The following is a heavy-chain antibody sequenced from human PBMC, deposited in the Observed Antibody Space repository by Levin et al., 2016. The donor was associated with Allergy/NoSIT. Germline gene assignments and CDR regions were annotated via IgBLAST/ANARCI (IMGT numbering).Heavy chain of an antibody. CDR3: ASPSGYDSLCFDY. Sequence: GGSLRLSCAASGFTFSSYAMHWVRQAPGKGLEWVAVISYDGSNKYYADSVKGRFTISRDNSKNTLYLQMNSLRAEDTAVYYCASPSGYDSLCFDYWGQGTLVTVSS. CDR2: ISYDGSNK. CDR1: GFTFSSYA. J-gene: IGHJ4*02. D-gene: IGHD5-12*01. V-gene: IGHV3-30-3*01.